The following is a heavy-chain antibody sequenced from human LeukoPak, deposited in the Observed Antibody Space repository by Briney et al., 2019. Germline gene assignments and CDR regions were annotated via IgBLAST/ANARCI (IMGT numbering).Heavy chain of an antibody. D-gene: IGHD3-10*01. Sequence: PSETLSPTCTVSGGSISSYYWSWIRQPPGKGLEWIWYIYYSGSTNYNPSLKSRVTISVDTSKNQFSLKLSSVTAADTAVYYCARDSGSWGQGTLVTVSS. V-gene: IGHV4-59*01. CDR2: IYYSGST. CDR3: ARDSGS. J-gene: IGHJ4*02. CDR1: GGSISSYY.